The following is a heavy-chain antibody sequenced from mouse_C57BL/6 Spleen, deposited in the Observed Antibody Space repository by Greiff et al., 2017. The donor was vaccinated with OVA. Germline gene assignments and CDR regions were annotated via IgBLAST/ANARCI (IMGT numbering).Heavy chain of an antibody. CDR1: GYTFTSYW. CDR3: ARGDYYGSSYFDY. Sequence: QVQLQQPGAELVMPGASVKLSCKASGYTFTSYWMHWVKQRPGQGLEWIGEIDPSGSHTNYNQNVKGTSPLTVDKSSSPAYMQLSSLSSEYSAVYYCARGDYYGSSYFDYWGQGTTLTVSS. J-gene: IGHJ2*01. D-gene: IGHD1-1*01. V-gene: IGHV1-69*01. CDR2: IDPSGSHT.